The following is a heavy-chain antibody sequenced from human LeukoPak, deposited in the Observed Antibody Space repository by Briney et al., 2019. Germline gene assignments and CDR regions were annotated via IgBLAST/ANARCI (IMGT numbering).Heavy chain of an antibody. J-gene: IGHJ4*02. CDR3: AKSGFNRFDY. CDR1: GFTFSSYA. D-gene: IGHD5-24*01. Sequence: PGGSLRLSCAASGFTFSSYAMSWVRQAPGKGLEWVSAFSGSGGDTYYADSVKGRFTISRDNSKNTLYLQMNSLRAEDTAVYYCAKSGFNRFDYWGQGTLVTVSS. CDR2: FSGSGGDT. V-gene: IGHV3-23*01.